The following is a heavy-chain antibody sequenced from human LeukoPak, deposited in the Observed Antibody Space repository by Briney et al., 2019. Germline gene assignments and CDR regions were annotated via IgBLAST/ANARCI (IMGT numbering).Heavy chain of an antibody. Sequence: PGGSLRPSCAASGFTFSSYAMSWVRQAPGKGLEWVSAISGSGGSTYYADSVKGRFAISRDNSKNTLYLQMNSLRAEDTAVYYCAKERVTAGPPEDAFDIWGQGTMVAVSS. CDR2: ISGSGGST. D-gene: IGHD2-2*01. V-gene: IGHV3-23*01. CDR3: AKERVTAGPPEDAFDI. CDR1: GFTFSSYA. J-gene: IGHJ3*02.